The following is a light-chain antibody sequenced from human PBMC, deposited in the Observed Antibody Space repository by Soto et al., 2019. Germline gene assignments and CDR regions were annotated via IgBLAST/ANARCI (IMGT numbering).Light chain of an antibody. V-gene: IGKV1-39*01. CDR3: QQSYSNVALT. CDR2: AAS. Sequence: DIQMTQSPSSLSASVGDRVTITCRASQNTDNYLNWYQQKPGKAPKLLIYAASTLQSGVPSRFSGSGSGTDFTLTISSLQPEDFATYYCQQSYSNVALTFGGGTNLEIK. J-gene: IGKJ4*01. CDR1: QNTDNY.